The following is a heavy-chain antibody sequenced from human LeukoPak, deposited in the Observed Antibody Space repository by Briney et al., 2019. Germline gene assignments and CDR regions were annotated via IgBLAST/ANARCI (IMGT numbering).Heavy chain of an antibody. CDR2: IKSKTDGGTT. CDR3: TTDLSSVLGTFDH. D-gene: IGHD2-8*02. V-gene: IGHV3-15*01. CDR1: GFTFSNAW. Sequence: GGSLRLSCAASGFTFSNAWMSWVRQAPGKGLEWVGRIKSKTDGGTTDYAAPVKGRFTISRDDSKNTLYLQMNSLKTEDTAVYYCTTDLSSVLGTFDHWGQGTLVTVSS. J-gene: IGHJ4*02.